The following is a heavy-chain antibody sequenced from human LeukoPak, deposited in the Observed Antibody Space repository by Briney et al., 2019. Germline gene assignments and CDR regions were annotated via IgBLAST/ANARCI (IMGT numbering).Heavy chain of an antibody. Sequence: GRTLRLSSAPSRFTSSRYATNWVRQTPGEGLERGSTISGSGGSINYADSVSGRFITSRDNAKNTLYVEMSGLRGEGTAVYYCAKHFWCGYYPYFDFWGQGTQVTVSS. CDR2: ISGSGGSI. CDR1: RFTSSRYA. V-gene: IGHV3-23*01. J-gene: IGHJ4*02. CDR3: AKHFWCGYYPYFDF. D-gene: IGHD3-3*02.